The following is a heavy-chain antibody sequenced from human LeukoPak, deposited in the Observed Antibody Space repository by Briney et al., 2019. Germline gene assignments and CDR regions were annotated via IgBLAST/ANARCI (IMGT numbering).Heavy chain of an antibody. CDR3: AKDRMAPGHIGTPYYYYGMDV. D-gene: IGHD2-21*01. Sequence: SGGSLRLSCAASGFTFSSYAMSWVRQAPGKGLEWVSAISGSGGSTYYADSVKGRFTISRDNSKNTLYLQMNSLRAEDTAVCYCAKDRMAPGHIGTPYYYYGMDVWGQGTTVTVSS. CDR2: ISGSGGST. V-gene: IGHV3-23*01. J-gene: IGHJ6*02. CDR1: GFTFSSYA.